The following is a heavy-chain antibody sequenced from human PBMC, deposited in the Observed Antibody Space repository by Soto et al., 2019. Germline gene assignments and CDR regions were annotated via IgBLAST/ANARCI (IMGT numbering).Heavy chain of an antibody. Sequence: LRLSCAASGFTFSSYGMHWVRQAPGKGLEWVAVISYDGSNKYYADSVKGRFTISRDNSKNTLYLQMNSLRAEDTAVYYCAKALIAVAGKATYNYYYYGMDVWGQGTTVTVSS. CDR2: ISYDGSNK. CDR3: AKALIAVAGKATYNYYYYGMDV. J-gene: IGHJ6*02. V-gene: IGHV3-30*18. D-gene: IGHD6-19*01. CDR1: GFTFSSYG.